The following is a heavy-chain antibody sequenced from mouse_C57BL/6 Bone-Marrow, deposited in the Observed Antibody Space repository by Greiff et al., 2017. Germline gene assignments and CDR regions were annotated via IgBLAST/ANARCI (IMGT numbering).Heavy chain of an antibody. CDR1: GFTFSSYT. V-gene: IGHV5-9*01. Sequence: EVQLVESGGGLVKPGGSLKLSCAASGFTFSSYTMSWVRQTPEKRLEWVATISGGGGNTYYPDSVKGRFTISRDNAKNTLYLHMSRLRSEDTALYYCARRAYGSSAWYFDVWGTGTTVTVSS. J-gene: IGHJ1*03. CDR2: ISGGGGNT. D-gene: IGHD1-1*01. CDR3: ARRAYGSSAWYFDV.